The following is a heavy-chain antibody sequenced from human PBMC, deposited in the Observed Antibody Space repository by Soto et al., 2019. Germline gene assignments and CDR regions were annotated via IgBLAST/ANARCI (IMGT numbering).Heavy chain of an antibody. CDR2: IYYSGST. J-gene: IGHJ6*03. Sequence: SETLSLTCTVSGGSISSYYWSWIRQPPGKGLEWIGYIYYSGSTNYNPSLKSRVTISVDTSKNQFSLKLSSVTAADTAVYYCARLERWPPLYYYYMDVWGKGTTVTVSS. CDR3: ARLERWPPLYYYYMDV. D-gene: IGHD4-17*01. CDR1: GGSISSYY. V-gene: IGHV4-59*08.